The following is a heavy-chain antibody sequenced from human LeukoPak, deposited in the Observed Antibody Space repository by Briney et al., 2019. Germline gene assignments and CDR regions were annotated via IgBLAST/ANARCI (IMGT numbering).Heavy chain of an antibody. V-gene: IGHV4-4*09. Sequence: SETLSLTCTVSGDSISGYYWSWIRQTPGKGLEWIGCVHSSGSTNYNPSLKSRVTISVDTSKNQFSLRLTPVTAADTAVYFCARGYFDSSGSSNPFDYWGQGALVTVSS. CDR3: ARGYFDSSGSSNPFDY. J-gene: IGHJ4*02. CDR1: GDSISGYY. CDR2: VHSSGST. D-gene: IGHD3-22*01.